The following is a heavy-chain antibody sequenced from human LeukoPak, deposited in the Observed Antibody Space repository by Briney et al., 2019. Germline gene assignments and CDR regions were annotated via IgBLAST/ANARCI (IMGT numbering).Heavy chain of an antibody. CDR2: ISSSGGTI. Sequence: GGSLRLSCAASAFTLSSYEMSWVRQAPGKGLEWVSYISSSGGTIYYADSVKGRFTISRDNAKYSLYLQINSLRVEDTAVSYCARDPIPEQQPPRDWYFHLWGRGTLVTVSS. J-gene: IGHJ2*01. CDR1: AFTLSSYE. CDR3: ARDPIPEQQPPRDWYFHL. V-gene: IGHV3-48*03. D-gene: IGHD6-13*01.